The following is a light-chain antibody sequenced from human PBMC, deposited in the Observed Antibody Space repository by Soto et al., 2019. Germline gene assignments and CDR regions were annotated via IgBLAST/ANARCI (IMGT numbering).Light chain of an antibody. J-gene: IGLJ1*01. CDR1: ISNIATNY. V-gene: IGLV1-47*01. CDR2: RDN. CDR3: AAWDDTVRSYV. Sequence: QSVLTQPPSVSGTPGQSVTISCSRGISNIATNYVHWFQQLPGTAPKVLSNRDNQRPSGVPDRFSGSKSGTSASLAISGLRSEDEAEYYCAAWDDTVRSYVFGTGTKLTVL.